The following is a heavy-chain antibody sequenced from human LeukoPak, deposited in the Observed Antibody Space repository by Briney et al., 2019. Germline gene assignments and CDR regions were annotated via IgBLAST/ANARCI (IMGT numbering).Heavy chain of an antibody. CDR1: GGSFSGYY. Sequence: PSETLSLTCAVYGGSFSGYYWSWIRQPPGKGLEWIGEINHSGSTNYNPSLKSGVTISVDTSKNQFSLKLRYVPAADTAVYYGARMHSSWYYAFDIWGQGTMVTVSS. J-gene: IGHJ3*02. CDR3: ARMHSSWYYAFDI. CDR2: INHSGST. V-gene: IGHV4-34*01. D-gene: IGHD6-13*01.